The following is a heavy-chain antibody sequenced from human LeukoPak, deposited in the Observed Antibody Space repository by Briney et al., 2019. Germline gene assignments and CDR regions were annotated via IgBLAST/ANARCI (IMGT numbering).Heavy chain of an antibody. CDR3: AHRQVLVAFDF. V-gene: IGHV2-5*01. Sequence: SGPTLVNPTQTLTLTCTFSGFSLSASGVGVGWIRQPPGKALEWLALIYWNDDKRYSPSLKSRLTIIKDTSKNQVVLTMTNMDPVDTATYYCAHRQVLVAFDFWGQGTLVTVSS. D-gene: IGHD2-8*01. J-gene: IGHJ4*02. CDR1: GFSLSASGVG. CDR2: IYWNDDK.